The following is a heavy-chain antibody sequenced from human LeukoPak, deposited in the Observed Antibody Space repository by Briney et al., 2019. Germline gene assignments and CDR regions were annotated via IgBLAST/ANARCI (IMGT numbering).Heavy chain of an antibody. Sequence: TSETLSLTCTFSGGSISSYYWSWIRQPPGKGLEGIGYIYYSGSTNSNPSLKSRVTISVDTSKNQFSLKLSSVTAADTAVYYCARVGSSGWYSGDYWGQGTLVTVSS. D-gene: IGHD6-19*01. CDR3: ARVGSSGWYSGDY. J-gene: IGHJ4*02. CDR2: IYYSGST. V-gene: IGHV4-59*01. CDR1: GGSISSYY.